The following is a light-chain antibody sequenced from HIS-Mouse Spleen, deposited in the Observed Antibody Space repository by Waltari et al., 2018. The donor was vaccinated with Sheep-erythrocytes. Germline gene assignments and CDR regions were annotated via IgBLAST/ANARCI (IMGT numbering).Light chain of an antibody. Sequence: DIQMTQSPSSLSASVGDRVTITCRASPSISSYLNWYQQKPGKAPKLLIYAAASLQSGVPSRFSGSGSGTDFTLTISSLQPEDFATYYCQQSYSTPQFTFGPGTKVYIK. CDR2: AAA. V-gene: IGKV1-39*01. CDR3: QQSYSTPQFT. CDR1: PSISSY. J-gene: IGKJ3*01.